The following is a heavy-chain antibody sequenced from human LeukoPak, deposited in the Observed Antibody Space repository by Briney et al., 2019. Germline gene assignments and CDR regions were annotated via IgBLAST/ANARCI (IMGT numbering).Heavy chain of an antibody. CDR1: GFTFSSYT. Sequence: GGSLRLSCAASGFTFSSYTMNWVRQAPGKGLEWVSSIISSGAYIYYADSVRGRFTISRDNAKNSLYLQMNSLRAEDTAVYYCARDFGGYGSANCYLGHLDYWGQGTLVTVSS. J-gene: IGHJ4*02. CDR2: IISSGAYI. V-gene: IGHV3-21*03. D-gene: IGHD2-2*01. CDR3: ARDFGGYGSANCYLGHLDY.